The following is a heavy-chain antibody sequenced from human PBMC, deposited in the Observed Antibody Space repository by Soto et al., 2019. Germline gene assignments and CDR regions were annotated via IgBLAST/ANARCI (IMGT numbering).Heavy chain of an antibody. Sequence: PGGSLRLSCAASGFTFSSYGMHWVRQAPGKGLEWVAVISYDGSNKYYADSVKGRFTISRDNSKNTLYLQMNSLRAEDTAVYYCAKDLSYYDSSGYYGFYFDYWGQGTLVTVSS. V-gene: IGHV3-30*18. CDR3: AKDLSYYDSSGYYGFYFDY. J-gene: IGHJ4*02. D-gene: IGHD3-22*01. CDR1: GFTFSSYG. CDR2: ISYDGSNK.